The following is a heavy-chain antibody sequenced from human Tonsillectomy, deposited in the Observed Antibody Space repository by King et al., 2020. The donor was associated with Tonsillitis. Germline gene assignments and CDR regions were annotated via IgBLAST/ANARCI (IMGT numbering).Heavy chain of an antibody. D-gene: IGHD6-6*01. J-gene: IGHJ4*02. V-gene: IGHV3-30*03. CDR1: GFTFSSYG. CDR2: ISYDGSNK. CDR3: IKGIAARLDYLADY. Sequence: VQLVESGGGVVQPGRSLRLSCAASGFTFSSYGMHWVRQAPGKELEWVAVISYDGSNKYYADSVKGRFTISRDNSKNTLYLQMNSLRAEDTAVYYCIKGIAARLDYLADYWGQGTLVTVSS.